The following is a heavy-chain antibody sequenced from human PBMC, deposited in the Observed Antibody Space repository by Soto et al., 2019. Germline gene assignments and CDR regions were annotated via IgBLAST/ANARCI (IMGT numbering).Heavy chain of an antibody. V-gene: IGHV1-18*01. CDR3: ARSPYSGSLLLFDY. J-gene: IGHJ4*02. D-gene: IGHD1-26*01. CDR1: GGTFSSYA. CDR2: ISAYNGNT. Sequence: ASVKVSCKASGGTFSSYAISWVRQAPGQGLEWMGWISAYNGNTNYAQKLQGRVTMTTDTSTSTAYMELRSLRSDDTAVYYCARSPYSGSLLLFDYWGQGTLVTVSS.